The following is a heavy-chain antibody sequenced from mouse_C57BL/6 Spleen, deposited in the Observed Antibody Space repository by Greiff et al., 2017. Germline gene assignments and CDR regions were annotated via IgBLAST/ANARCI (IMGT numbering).Heavy chain of an antibody. CDR1: GYTFTSYW. CDR3: ATIVTTPWFAY. V-gene: IGHV1-64*01. D-gene: IGHD2-12*01. Sequence: QVQLQQPGAELVKPGASVKLSCKASGYTFTSYWMHWVKQRPGQGLEWIGMIHPNSGSTNYNEKFKSKATLTVDKSSSTAYMQLSCLTSEDSAVNYFATIVTTPWFAYWGQGTLVTVSA. CDR2: IHPNSGST. J-gene: IGHJ3*01.